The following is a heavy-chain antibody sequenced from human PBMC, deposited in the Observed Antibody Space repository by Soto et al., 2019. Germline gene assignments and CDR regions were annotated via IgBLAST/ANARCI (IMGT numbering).Heavy chain of an antibody. CDR3: ARGPGGPDGPGDY. D-gene: IGHD2-15*01. CDR2: INAGNGNT. CDR1: GYKFSSYA. V-gene: IGHV1-3*01. Sequence: ASVKVSCKASGYKFSSYAIHWVRQAPGQRLEWMGWINAGNGNTKYSQKFQGRVTITRDTSASTAYMELSSLRSEDTAVYYCARGPGGPDGPGDYWGQGTLVTVSS. J-gene: IGHJ4*02.